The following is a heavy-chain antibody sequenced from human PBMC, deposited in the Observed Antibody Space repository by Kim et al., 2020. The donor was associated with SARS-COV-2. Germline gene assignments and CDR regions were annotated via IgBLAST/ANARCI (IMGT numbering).Heavy chain of an antibody. J-gene: IGHJ4*01. CDR3: ARDLHSSSWTTIDF. D-gene: IGHD6-13*01. V-gene: IGHV3-11*01. Sequence: GGSLRLSCAASGFTFSDYYMIWLRQAPGKGLEWVAYISSSGGSSIFYQDSVKGRFPISRDNAKNSLYLQMNSLRAEDTAVYYCARDLHSSSWTTIDFWG. CDR1: GFTFSDYY. CDR2: ISSSGGSSI.